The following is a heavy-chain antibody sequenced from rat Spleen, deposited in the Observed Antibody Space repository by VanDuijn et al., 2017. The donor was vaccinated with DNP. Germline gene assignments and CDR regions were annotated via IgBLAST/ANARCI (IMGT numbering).Heavy chain of an antibody. CDR3: ARTYNSGYGGFAY. Sequence: EVQLVESGGGLVQPGRSLKLSCAASGFTFSDYGMHWIRQAPTKGLEWVASIRPSGGSTYYRDSVKGRFTVSRDNAKSSLYLQMDSLRSEDMATYYCARTYNSGYGGFAYWGQGTLVTVSS. CDR2: IRPSGGST. J-gene: IGHJ3*01. D-gene: IGHD4-3*01. CDR1: GFTFSDYG. V-gene: IGHV5-19*01.